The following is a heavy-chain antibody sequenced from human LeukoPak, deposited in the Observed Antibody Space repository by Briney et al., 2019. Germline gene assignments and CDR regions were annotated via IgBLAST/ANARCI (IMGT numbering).Heavy chain of an antibody. D-gene: IGHD3-10*01. Sequence: PSETLPLTCTVSGGSISSSSYYWGWIRQPPGKGLEWIGSIYYSGSTYYNPSLKSRVTISADTSKNQFSLKLSSVTAADTAVYYCARHNPPLWFGELRYDYYGMDVWGQGTTVTVSS. CDR2: IYYSGST. V-gene: IGHV4-39*01. CDR3: ARHNPPLWFGELRYDYYGMDV. CDR1: GGSISSSSYY. J-gene: IGHJ6*02.